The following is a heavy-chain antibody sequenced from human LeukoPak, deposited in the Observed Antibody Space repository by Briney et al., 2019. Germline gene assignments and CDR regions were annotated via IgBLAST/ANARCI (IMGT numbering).Heavy chain of an antibody. CDR1: GFTFGDYA. J-gene: IGHJ4*02. CDR2: IRSKAYGGTT. D-gene: IGHD2-8*02. Sequence: PGGSLRLSCTASGFTFGDYAMSWVRQAPGKGLEWVGFIRSKAYGGTTEYAASVKGRFTISRDDSKSIAYLQMNSLKTEDTAVYYCTRCLVSDFDYWGQGTLVTVSS. CDR3: TRCLVSDFDY. V-gene: IGHV3-49*04.